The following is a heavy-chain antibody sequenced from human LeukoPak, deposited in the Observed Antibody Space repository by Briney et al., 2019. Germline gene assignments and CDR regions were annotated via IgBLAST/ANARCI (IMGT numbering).Heavy chain of an antibody. CDR2: FDPEDGET. CDR3: ATVLRGAAAGYDTNGWFDP. D-gene: IGHD6-13*01. V-gene: IGHV1-24*01. CDR1: GYTLTELP. J-gene: IGHJ5*02. Sequence: ASVKVSCKVSGYTLTELPMHWVRQAPGKGLEWMGGFDPEDGETIYAQKFQGRVTMTEDTSTDTAYMELSSLRSEDTAVYYCATVLRGAAAGYDTNGWFDPWGQGTLVTVSS.